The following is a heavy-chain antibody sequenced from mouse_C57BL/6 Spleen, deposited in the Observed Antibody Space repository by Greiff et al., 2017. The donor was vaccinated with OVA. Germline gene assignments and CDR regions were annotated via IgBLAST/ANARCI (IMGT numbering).Heavy chain of an antibody. CDR1: GYTFTSYW. CDR2: IDPSDSYT. J-gene: IGHJ3*01. D-gene: IGHD2-1*01. V-gene: IGHV1-50*01. CDR3: ARKAEVTGSFAY. Sequence: QVQLQQPGAELVKPGASVKLSCKASGYTFTSYWMQWVKQRPGQGLEWIGEIDPSDSYTNYNQKFKGKATLTVDTSSSTAYMQRSRLTSEDSAVYYCARKAEVTGSFAYWGQGTLVTVSA.